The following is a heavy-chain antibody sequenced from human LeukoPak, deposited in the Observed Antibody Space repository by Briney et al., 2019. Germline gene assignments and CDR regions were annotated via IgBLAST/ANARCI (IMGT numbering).Heavy chain of an antibody. CDR3: ARSSEGRYYYDSSGFSYYYYMDV. D-gene: IGHD3-22*01. CDR1: GGSISSSSYY. Sequence: PSETLSLTCTVSGGSISSSSYYWSWIRQPPGKGLEWIGYIYYSGSTYYNPSLRSRVTISVDTSKNQFSLKLSSVTAADTAVYYCARSSEGRYYYDSSGFSYYYYMDVWGKGTTVTISS. V-gene: IGHV4-61*01. J-gene: IGHJ6*03. CDR2: IYYSGST.